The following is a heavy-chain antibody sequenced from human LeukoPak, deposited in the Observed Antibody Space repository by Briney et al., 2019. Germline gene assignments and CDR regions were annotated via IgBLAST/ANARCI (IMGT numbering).Heavy chain of an antibody. J-gene: IGHJ4*02. CDR2: MNPNNGNT. V-gene: IGHV1-8*01. Sequence: ASVKVTCKASGYTFTSYDINWVRQATGQGLEWMEWMNPNNGNTGYAQKFQGRVTMTRNISISTAYVELSSLRSEDTAVYYCARVGGYSYGESDYWGQGTLVTVSS. D-gene: IGHD5-18*01. CDR1: GYTFTSYD. CDR3: ARVGGYSYGESDY.